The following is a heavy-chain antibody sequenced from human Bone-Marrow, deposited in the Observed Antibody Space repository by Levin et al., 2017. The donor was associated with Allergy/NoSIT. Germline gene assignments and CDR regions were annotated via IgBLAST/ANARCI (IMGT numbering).Heavy chain of an antibody. D-gene: IGHD3-3*01. Sequence: PGGSLRLSCEASGFTFSDYWMSWVRQAPGKGLEWVANVKGDGGERYYADSVKGRFTISRDNAKNSLFLQMDSLRVEDTAMYYCARFFFWAADDPEASPYRNFDYWGQGTLVTVSS. CDR3: ARFFFWAADDPEASPYRNFDY. J-gene: IGHJ4*02. CDR2: VKGDGGER. CDR1: GFTFSDYW. V-gene: IGHV3-7*01.